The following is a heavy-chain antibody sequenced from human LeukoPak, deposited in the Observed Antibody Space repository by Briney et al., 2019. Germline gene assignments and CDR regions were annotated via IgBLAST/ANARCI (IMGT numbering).Heavy chain of an antibody. CDR3: AKSSGFYESSGSDWGYGMDV. CDR2: ISSSSYI. J-gene: IGHJ6*02. CDR1: GFTFSSYS. V-gene: IGHV3-21*01. D-gene: IGHD3-22*01. Sequence: GGSLRLSCAASGFTFSSYSMNWVRQAPGKGLEWVSSISSSSYIYYADSVKGRFTISRDNAKNSLYLQMNSLRAEDTAVYYCAKSSGFYESSGSDWGYGMDVWGRGTTVTVSS.